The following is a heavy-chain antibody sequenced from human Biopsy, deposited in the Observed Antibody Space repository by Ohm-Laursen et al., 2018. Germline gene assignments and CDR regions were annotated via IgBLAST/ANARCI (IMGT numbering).Heavy chain of an antibody. D-gene: IGHD2-21*01. CDR2: IKRDGTTT. CDR1: GFTFSNYY. V-gene: IGHV3-74*01. Sequence: LSLTCAASGFTFSNYYMHWVRQAPGKGLLWVSRIKRDGTTTDYAESVKGRFTISRDNAKNTLYLQMNSLRAEDTAVYYCTRLAYYYYYGMDVWGQGTTVTVSS. J-gene: IGHJ6*02. CDR3: TRLAYYYYYGMDV.